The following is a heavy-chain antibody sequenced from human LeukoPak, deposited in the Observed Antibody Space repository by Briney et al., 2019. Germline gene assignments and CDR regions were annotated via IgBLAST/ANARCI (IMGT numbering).Heavy chain of an antibody. J-gene: IGHJ6*02. V-gene: IGHV1-24*01. D-gene: IGHD3-10*01. Sequence: ASVKVSCKVSGYTLTELSMHWVRQAPGKGLEWMGGFDPEDGETIYAQKFQGRVTMTEDTSTNTAYMELSSLRSEDTAVYYCATDLFGRGFGEFNDGMDVWGQGTTVTVSS. CDR3: ATDLFGRGFGEFNDGMDV. CDR1: GYTLTELS. CDR2: FDPEDGET.